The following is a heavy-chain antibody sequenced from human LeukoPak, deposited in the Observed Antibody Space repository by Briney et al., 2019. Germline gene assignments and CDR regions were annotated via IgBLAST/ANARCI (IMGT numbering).Heavy chain of an antibody. CDR3: ARVIGGYSYGPFDY. V-gene: IGHV3-64*01. Sequence: GGSLRLSCAVSGFTFSSYAMHWVRQAPGKGLEYVSAISSNGGSTYYANSVKGRFTISRDNSKNTLYLQMGSLRAEDMAVYYCARVIGGYSYGPFDYWGQGTLVTVSS. CDR1: GFTFSSYA. J-gene: IGHJ4*02. D-gene: IGHD5-18*01. CDR2: ISSNGGST.